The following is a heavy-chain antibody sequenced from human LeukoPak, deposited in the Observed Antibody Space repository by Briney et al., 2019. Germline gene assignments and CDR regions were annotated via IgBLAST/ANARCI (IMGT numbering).Heavy chain of an antibody. CDR3: ARVKWLRFPFDY. D-gene: IGHD5-12*01. CDR1: GGSISSYY. CDR2: IYYSGST. J-gene: IGHJ4*02. Sequence: SETLSLTCTVSGGSISSYYWSSIRQPPGKGLEWIGYIYYSGSTNYNPSLKSRVTISVDTSKNQFSLKLSSVTAADTAVYYCARVKWLRFPFDYWGQGTLVTVSS. V-gene: IGHV4-59*12.